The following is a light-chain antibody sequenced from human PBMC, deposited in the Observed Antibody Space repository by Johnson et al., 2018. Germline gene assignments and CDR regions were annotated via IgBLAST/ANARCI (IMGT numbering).Light chain of an antibody. J-gene: IGLJ1*01. V-gene: IGLV1-51*02. CDR1: SSNIGNNY. CDR3: GTWDSSLSAGNV. Sequence: QSVLTQPPSVSAAPGQKVTISCSGSSSNIGNNYVSWYQQLPGTAPKLLIYENNKRPSGMPDRFSGSKSGTSDTLGITGLQTGDEADNDCGTWDSSLSAGNVFGTGTKVTVL. CDR2: ENN.